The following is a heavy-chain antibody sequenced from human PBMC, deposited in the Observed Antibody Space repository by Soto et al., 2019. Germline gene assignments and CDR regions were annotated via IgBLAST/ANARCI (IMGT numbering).Heavy chain of an antibody. V-gene: IGHV3-30-3*01. CDR2: MSYDGSNK. J-gene: IGHJ4*02. CDR1: GFTFSSYA. CDR3: ARGGGAY. Sequence: QVQLVESGGGVVQPGRSLRLSCAASGFTFSSYAMHWVRRAPGKGLEWMAVMSYDGSNKYYADSVKGRFTISRDNSKNTLYLQMNSLRPEDTALYYCARGGGAYWGQRTLVIVSS. D-gene: IGHD3-16*01.